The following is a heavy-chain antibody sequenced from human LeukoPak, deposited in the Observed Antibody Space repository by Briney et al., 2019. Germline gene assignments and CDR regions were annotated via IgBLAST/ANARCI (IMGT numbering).Heavy chain of an antibody. Sequence: GGSLRLSCAASGFTFSSYGMHWVRQAPGKGLGWVAVISYDGSNKYYADSVKGRFTISRDNSKNTLYLQMNSLRAEDTAVYYCARDRVAAAGGILWGQGTLVTVSS. CDR1: GFTFSSYG. V-gene: IGHV3-30*03. CDR2: ISYDGSNK. J-gene: IGHJ4*02. D-gene: IGHD6-13*01. CDR3: ARDRVAAAGGIL.